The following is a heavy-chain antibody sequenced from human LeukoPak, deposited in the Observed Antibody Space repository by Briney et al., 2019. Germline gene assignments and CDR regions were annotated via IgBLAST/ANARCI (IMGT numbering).Heavy chain of an antibody. J-gene: IGHJ4*02. CDR2: INPNSGGT. V-gene: IGHV1-2*02. D-gene: IGHD2-2*01. CDR3: ARGVVPAANDY. CDR1: GYTFTGYD. Sequence: ASVTLSCKASGYTFTGYDMNWVRQAPGQGLEWMGWINPNSGGTNYAQKFQGRVTMTRDTSISTAYMELSRLRSDDTAVYYCARGVVPAANDYWGQGAPFSVSS.